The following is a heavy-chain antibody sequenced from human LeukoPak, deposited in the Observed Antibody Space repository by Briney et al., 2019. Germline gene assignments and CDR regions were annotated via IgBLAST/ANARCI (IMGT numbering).Heavy chain of an antibody. D-gene: IGHD4-17*01. Sequence: PGGSLRLSCAASGFTLSNYSMNWVRQAPGKGLEWVAFISSSSSYIFYADSLKGRFTISRDNAKNSLYLQMNSLRADDTAVYYCARDSAYGDDGLWGQGTLVTVSS. CDR2: ISSSSSYI. CDR3: ARDSAYGDDGL. CDR1: GFTLSNYS. J-gene: IGHJ4*02. V-gene: IGHV3-21*01.